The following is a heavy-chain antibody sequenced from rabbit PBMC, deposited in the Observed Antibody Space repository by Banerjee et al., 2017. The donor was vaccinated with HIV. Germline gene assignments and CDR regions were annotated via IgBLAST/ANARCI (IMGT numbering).Heavy chain of an antibody. J-gene: IGHJ4*01. V-gene: IGHV1S40*01. CDR1: GFSFSSSYY. D-gene: IGHD7-1*01. CDR2: INPDNGDT. CDR3: ARSDSADVTYFNL. Sequence: QSLEESGGDLVKPGASLTLTCTASGFSFSSSYYMRWVRQAPGKGLEWIGCINPDNGDTYYASWAKGRFTISKTSSTTVTLQMTSLTAADTATYFCARSDSADVTYFNLWGPGTLVTVS.